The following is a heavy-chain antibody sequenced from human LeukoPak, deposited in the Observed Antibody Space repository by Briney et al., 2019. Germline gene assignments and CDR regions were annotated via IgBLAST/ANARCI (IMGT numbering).Heavy chain of an antibody. Sequence: GGSLRLSCAASGFTFSNAWMSWVRQAPGKGLEWVGRIKSKTDGGTTDYAAPVKGRFTISRDDSKNTLYLQMNSLKTEDTAVYYCTTGLRFLEWLSDYYYYYMDVWGKGTTVTVSS. CDR2: IKSKTDGGTT. V-gene: IGHV3-15*01. D-gene: IGHD3-3*01. J-gene: IGHJ6*03. CDR3: TTGLRFLEWLSDYYYYYMDV. CDR1: GFTFSNAW.